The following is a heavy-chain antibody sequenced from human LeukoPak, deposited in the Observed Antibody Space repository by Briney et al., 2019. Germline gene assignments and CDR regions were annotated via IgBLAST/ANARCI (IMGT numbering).Heavy chain of an antibody. D-gene: IGHD3/OR15-3a*01. CDR3: AKDRGSLLDTAHLDY. Sequence: GGSLRLSCAACVFKFRNYSMSWVRQAPGRGLEGVTGNSGRGTFYADSVEGGLTISRDISKNTLYLQMNSLRAQDTAVYYCAKDRGSLLDTAHLDYWGLGILVTVSS. CDR2: NSGRGT. J-gene: IGHJ4*02. CDR1: VFKFRNYS. V-gene: IGHV3-23*01.